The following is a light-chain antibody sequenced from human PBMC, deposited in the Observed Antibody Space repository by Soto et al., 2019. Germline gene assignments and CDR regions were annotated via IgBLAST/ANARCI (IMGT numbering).Light chain of an antibody. CDR2: EVS. V-gene: IGLV2-8*01. CDR1: SSDVGGSNF. CDR3: SSHAGNNNWGV. J-gene: IGLJ3*02. Sequence: QSALTQPPSASGSPGQSVTISCTGTSSDVGGSNFVSWYQQHPGKAPKLMIYEVSKRPSGVPDRFSGSKSGNTASLTVSGLQGEDEAAYYCSSHAGNNNWGVFGGGIKLTVL.